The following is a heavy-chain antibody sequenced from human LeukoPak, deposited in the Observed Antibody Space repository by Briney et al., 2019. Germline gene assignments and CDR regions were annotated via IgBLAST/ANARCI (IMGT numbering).Heavy chain of an antibody. CDR3: ASSIVDVDTAMVTDY. Sequence: GGSLRLSCAASGFTFSSFSMNWVRQAPGKGLEWVSSISSSSSYIYYADSVKGRFTISRDNSKNTLYLQMSSLRAEDTAVYYCASSIVDVDTAMVTDYWGQGTLVTVSS. V-gene: IGHV3-21*01. CDR2: ISSSSSYI. D-gene: IGHD5-18*01. CDR1: GFTFSSFS. J-gene: IGHJ4*02.